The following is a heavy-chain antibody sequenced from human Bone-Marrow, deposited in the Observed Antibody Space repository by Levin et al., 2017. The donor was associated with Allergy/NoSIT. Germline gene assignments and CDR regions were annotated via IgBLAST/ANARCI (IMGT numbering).Heavy chain of an antibody. CDR1: GGSLRSGTYN. CDR3: ARDSALLNKQFES. V-gene: IGHV4-61*01. J-gene: IGHJ4*02. Sequence: ASETLSLTCSVSGGSLRSGTYNWNWIRQAPGKGLEWIGNIYSSGSSNYNPSLKSRVSLSIDTSKNQFSLSLTSATAADTAVYYCARDSALLNKQFESWGRGTLVTVSS. CDR2: IYSSGSS. D-gene: IGHD1/OR15-1a*01.